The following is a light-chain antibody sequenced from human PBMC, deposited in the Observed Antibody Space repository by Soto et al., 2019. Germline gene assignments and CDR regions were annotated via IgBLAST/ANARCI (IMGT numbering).Light chain of an antibody. CDR3: AAWDDSLNGYV. CDR2: SDN. V-gene: IGLV1-44*01. CDR1: SSNIGSNT. Sequence: QAVVTQPPSASGTPGQRVTISCSGSSSNIGSNTVDWYQHLPGTAPKLLIYSDNQRPSGVPDRFSGSKSGSSASLAISGLQSDDEADYYCAAWDDSLNGYVFGTGTKLTVL. J-gene: IGLJ1*01.